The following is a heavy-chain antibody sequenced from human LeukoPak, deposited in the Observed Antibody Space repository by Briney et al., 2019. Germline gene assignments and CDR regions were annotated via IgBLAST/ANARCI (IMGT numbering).Heavy chain of an antibody. CDR1: GFTFSSYW. CDR3: TLPPYYYYGMDV. CDR2: INSDGSST. J-gene: IGHJ6*02. V-gene: IGHV3-74*01. Sequence: GGSLRLSCAASGFTFSSYWMHWVRQAPGKGLVWVSRINSDGSSTSYADSVKGRFTISRDNAKNTLCLQMNSLRAEDTAVYYCTLPPYYYYGMDVWGQGTTVTVSS.